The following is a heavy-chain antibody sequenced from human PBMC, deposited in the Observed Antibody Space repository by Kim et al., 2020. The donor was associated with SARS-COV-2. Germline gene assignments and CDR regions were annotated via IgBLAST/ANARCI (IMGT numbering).Heavy chain of an antibody. Sequence: ASVKVSCKASGYTFTSYDINWVRQATGQGLEWMGWMNPNSGNTGYAQKFQGRVTMTRNTSISTAYMELSSLRSEDTAVYYCARGRRPRITIFGVVITKQNWFDPWGQGTLVTVSS. CDR1: GYTFTSYD. V-gene: IGHV1-8*01. CDR2: MNPNSGNT. D-gene: IGHD3-3*01. CDR3: ARGRRPRITIFGVVITKQNWFDP. J-gene: IGHJ5*02.